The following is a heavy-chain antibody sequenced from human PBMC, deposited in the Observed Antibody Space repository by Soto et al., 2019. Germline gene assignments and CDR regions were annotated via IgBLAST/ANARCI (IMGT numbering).Heavy chain of an antibody. CDR2: IYHSGST. V-gene: IGHV4-30-2*01. Sequence: TLSLTCAVSGGSISSGGYSWSWIRQPPGKGLEWIGYIYHSGSTYYNPSLKSRVTISVDRSKNQFSLKLSSVTAADTAVYYCGCGGYYYYGMDVWGQGTTVTVSS. J-gene: IGHJ6*02. D-gene: IGHD2-15*01. CDR3: GCGGYYYYGMDV. CDR1: GGSISSGGYS.